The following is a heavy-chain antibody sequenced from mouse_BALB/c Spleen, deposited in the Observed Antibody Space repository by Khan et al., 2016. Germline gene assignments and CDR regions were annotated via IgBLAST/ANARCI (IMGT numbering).Heavy chain of an antibody. Sequence: EVQLQESGPGLVKPSQSLSLTCTVSGYSITSDYAWNWIRQFPGNKLEWMGYINYSGSTSYNPSLKSRISITRDTSKNQFFLQLNSVTTEDTATYYCARVYYGSSFFDYWGQGTTLTVSS. CDR1: GYSITSDYA. D-gene: IGHD1-1*01. V-gene: IGHV3-2*02. CDR2: INYSGST. J-gene: IGHJ2*01. CDR3: ARVYYGSSFFDY.